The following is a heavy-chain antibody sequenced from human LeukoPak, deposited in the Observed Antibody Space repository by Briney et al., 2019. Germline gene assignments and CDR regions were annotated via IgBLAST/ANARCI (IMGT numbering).Heavy chain of an antibody. CDR3: ARDSTLWFGEGYFDS. D-gene: IGHD3-10*01. J-gene: IGHJ4*02. Sequence: TGGSLRLSCAASGFPFSSYAMHWVRQAPGKGLECVAVISYDGSNKYYADSVKGRFTISRDNSKNTLYLQMNSLRAEDTAVYYCARDSTLWFGEGYFDSWGQGTLVTVSS. V-gene: IGHV3-30*04. CDR1: GFPFSSYA. CDR2: ISYDGSNK.